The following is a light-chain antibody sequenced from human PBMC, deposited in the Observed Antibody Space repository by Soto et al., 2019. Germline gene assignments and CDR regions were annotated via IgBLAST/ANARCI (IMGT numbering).Light chain of an antibody. Sequence: QSALTQPPSASGAPGQSVTLSCTGTSSDVGGYDHVSWYQQHPGKAPKLIIYGVNKRPSGVPDRFSGSKSGNTASLTVSGLQAEDEADYHCSSHTGNNIYWVFGGGTQLTVL. CDR3: SSHTGNNIYWV. V-gene: IGLV2-8*01. CDR1: SSDVGGYDH. CDR2: GVN. J-gene: IGLJ3*02.